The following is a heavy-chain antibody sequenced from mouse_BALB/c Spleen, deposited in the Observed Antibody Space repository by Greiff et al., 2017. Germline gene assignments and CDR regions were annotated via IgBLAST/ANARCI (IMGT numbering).Heavy chain of an antibody. CDR2: ISSGSSTI. Sequence: DVKLVESGGGLVQPGGSRKLSCAASGFTFSSFGMHWVRQAPEKGLEWVAYISSGSSTIYYADTVKGRFTISRDNPKNTLFLQMTSLRSEDTAMYYCARSRGMDYWGQGTSVTVSS. CDR1: GFTFSSFG. V-gene: IGHV5-17*02. J-gene: IGHJ4*01. CDR3: ARSRGMDY.